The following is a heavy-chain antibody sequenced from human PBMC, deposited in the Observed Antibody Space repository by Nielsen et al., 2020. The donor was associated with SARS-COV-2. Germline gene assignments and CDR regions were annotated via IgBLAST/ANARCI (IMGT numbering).Heavy chain of an antibody. Sequence: GESLKISCAASGFTFSSYSMNWVRQAPGKGLVWVSRINSDGSSTSYADSVKGRFTISRDNAKNTLYLQMNSLRAEDTAVYYCASSYGDSYNWFDPWGQGTLVTVSS. CDR1: GFTFSSYS. D-gene: IGHD4-17*01. V-gene: IGHV3-74*01. CDR3: ASSYGDSYNWFDP. CDR2: INSDGSST. J-gene: IGHJ5*02.